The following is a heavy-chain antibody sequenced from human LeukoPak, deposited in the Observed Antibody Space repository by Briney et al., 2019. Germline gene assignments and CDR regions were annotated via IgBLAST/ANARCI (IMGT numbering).Heavy chain of an antibody. CDR2: IIPIFVTS. CDR3: ARGVDHDYLNYDLDFRNDYYFYHMDV. Sequence: ASVKVSCKASGGTFSTYAINWVRQAPGQGLEWMGGIIPIFVTSNHAQKFQGRVTITADESTSTVYMELTNLTSEDSAVYYCARGVDHDYLNYDLDFRNDYYFYHMDVWGKGTTVTVSS. J-gene: IGHJ6*03. CDR1: GGTFSTYA. D-gene: IGHD4-11*01. V-gene: IGHV1-69*01.